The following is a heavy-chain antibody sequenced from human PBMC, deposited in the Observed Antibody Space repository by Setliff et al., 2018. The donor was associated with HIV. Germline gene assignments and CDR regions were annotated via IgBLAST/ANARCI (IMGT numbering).Heavy chain of an antibody. CDR2: IYPNGSP. D-gene: IGHD3-10*01. CDR1: GGSINNYY. CDR3: TGDYISGSYRFDY. V-gene: IGHV4-4*08. Sequence: SETLSLTCTVSGGSINNYYWSWIRQPPGKGLEWIGYIYPNGSPDYPSGNIVYNPSFRSRVTLSLDTSKNQFSLKLTSVTAADAAVYYCTGDYISGSYRFDYWGQGTPVTVSS. J-gene: IGHJ4*02.